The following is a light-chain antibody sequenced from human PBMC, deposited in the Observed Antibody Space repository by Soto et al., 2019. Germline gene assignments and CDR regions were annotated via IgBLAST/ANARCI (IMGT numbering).Light chain of an antibody. V-gene: IGKV1-5*01. CDR2: DAS. J-gene: IGKJ4*01. Sequence: DIHVHLSPFTIFASVGDRVTITCRASQSMSTWLAWYQQKPGKAPNLLIYDASSLKSGVPSRFSGSGSGTEFTLTINSLQPDDFATYYCQQYDNYPLTFGGGTKVDIK. CDR3: QQYDNYPLT. CDR1: QSMSTW.